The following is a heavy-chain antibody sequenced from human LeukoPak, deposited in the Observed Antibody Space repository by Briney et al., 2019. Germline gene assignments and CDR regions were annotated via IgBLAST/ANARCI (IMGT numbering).Heavy chain of an antibody. CDR2: INHSGST. CDR3: ARVPYYYGSGSWTSGDALDI. CDR1: GESFSDYY. J-gene: IGHJ3*02. V-gene: IGHV4-34*01. D-gene: IGHD3-10*01. Sequence: SSETLSHTCAVYGESFSDYYWSWIRQPPGKGLEWIGEINHSGSTNYNPSLKSRVTISVDTSKNQFSLKLSSVTAADTAVYYCARVPYYYGSGSWTSGDALDIWGQGTMVTVSS.